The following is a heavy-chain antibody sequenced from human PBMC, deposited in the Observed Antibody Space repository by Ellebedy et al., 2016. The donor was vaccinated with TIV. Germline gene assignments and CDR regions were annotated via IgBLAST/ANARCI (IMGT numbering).Heavy chain of an antibody. CDR1: GFAFTSYW. D-gene: IGHD1-26*01. CDR2: VNGPGSET. J-gene: IGHJ4*02. V-gene: IGHV3-74*01. CDR3: ARDSGSYPFDY. Sequence: GGSLRLSXAASGFAFTSYWIHWVRQAPGKGLEWVSRVNGPGSETGHADSVKGRFTTSRDNAKDTLYLQLNSLRTEDTAVYYCARDSGSYPFDYWGQGTLVTVSS.